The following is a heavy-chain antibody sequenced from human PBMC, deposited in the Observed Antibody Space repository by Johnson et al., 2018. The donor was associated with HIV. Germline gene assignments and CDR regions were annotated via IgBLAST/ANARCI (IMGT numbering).Heavy chain of an antibody. CDR3: ARERGRIAADAFDI. V-gene: IGHV3-30*19. CDR2: IWYDGSNK. CDR1: GFTFSSYG. Sequence: QVQLVESGGGVVQPGRSLRLSCAASGFTFSSYGMHWVRQAPGKGLAWVAVIWYDGSNKYYADSVKGRFTISRDNSKNTLYLQMNSLRAEDTAVYYCARERGRIAADAFDIWGQGTMVTVSS. J-gene: IGHJ3*02. D-gene: IGHD6-13*01.